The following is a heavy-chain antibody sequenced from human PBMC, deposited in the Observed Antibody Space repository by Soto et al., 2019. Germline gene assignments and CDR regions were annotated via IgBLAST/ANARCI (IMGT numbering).Heavy chain of an antibody. V-gene: IGHV3-33*05. D-gene: IGHD2-21*02. Sequence: QVQLVESGGGVVQPGTSLRLSCVGSGFTFRSYVIHWVRQAPGKGLEWVALTSYDGSNNFYGESVKGRFTISRHNSRNTVELQIDSLTFEDTALYYCARRVTTGGLDVWGQGTLVSVSS. CDR2: TSYDGSNN. CDR1: GFTFRSYV. J-gene: IGHJ4*02. CDR3: ARRVTTGGLDV.